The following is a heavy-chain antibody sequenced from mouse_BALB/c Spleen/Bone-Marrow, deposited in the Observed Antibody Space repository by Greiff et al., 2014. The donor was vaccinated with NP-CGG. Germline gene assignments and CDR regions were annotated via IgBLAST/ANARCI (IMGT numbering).Heavy chain of an antibody. V-gene: IGHV5-6-3*01. Sequence: DVQLEESGGGLVQPGGSLKLSCAASGFTFSSYGMSWVRQTPDKRLEWVATINSNGGRTYYPDSVKGRFTISSDNAKNTLYLQMSSLKSAYTAMYYCARDDVWYAMDYWGQGTSLPVSS. J-gene: IGHJ4*01. CDR2: INSNGGRT. CDR3: ARDDVWYAMDY. CDR1: GFTFSSYG.